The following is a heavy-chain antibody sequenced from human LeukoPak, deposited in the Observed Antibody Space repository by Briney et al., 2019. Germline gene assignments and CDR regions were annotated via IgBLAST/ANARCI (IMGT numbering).Heavy chain of an antibody. Sequence: SETLSLTCTVSGGSISSYYWSWIRQPAGKGLEWIGRIYTSGSTNYNPSLKSRVTMSVDTSKNQFSLKLSSVTAADTAVYYCARSCSGGSCQNWFDPWGQGTLVTVSS. CDR2: IYTSGST. D-gene: IGHD2-15*01. CDR3: ARSCSGGSCQNWFDP. J-gene: IGHJ5*02. V-gene: IGHV4-4*07. CDR1: GGSISSYY.